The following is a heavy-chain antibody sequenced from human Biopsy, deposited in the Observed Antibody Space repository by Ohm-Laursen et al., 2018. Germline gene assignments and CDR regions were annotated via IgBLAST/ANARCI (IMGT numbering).Heavy chain of an antibody. Sequence: SETLSLTCTVSGGSISSYYWNWIRQPPGKGLEWVGYIYYSGSTNYNPSLKSRVTISVDTSKNQFSLKLYSVTAADTAVYYCARGGRYYYGSPDNWGQGTLVIVSS. J-gene: IGHJ4*02. V-gene: IGHV4-59*01. CDR3: ARGGRYYYGSPDN. D-gene: IGHD3-22*01. CDR2: IYYSGST. CDR1: GGSISSYY.